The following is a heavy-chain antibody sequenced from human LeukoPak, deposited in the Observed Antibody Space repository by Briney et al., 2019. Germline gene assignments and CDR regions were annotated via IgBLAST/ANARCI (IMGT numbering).Heavy chain of an antibody. CDR2: IYHSGST. Sequence: SETLSLTCTVSGGSISGYYWGWIRQPPGKGLEWIGSIYHSGSTYYNPSLKSRVTISVDTSKNQFSLKLSSVTAADTAVYYCARLHYYDSSGYYGAKTEFDYWGQGTLVTVSS. CDR1: GGSISGYY. V-gene: IGHV4-38-2*02. D-gene: IGHD3-22*01. CDR3: ARLHYYDSSGYYGAKTEFDY. J-gene: IGHJ4*02.